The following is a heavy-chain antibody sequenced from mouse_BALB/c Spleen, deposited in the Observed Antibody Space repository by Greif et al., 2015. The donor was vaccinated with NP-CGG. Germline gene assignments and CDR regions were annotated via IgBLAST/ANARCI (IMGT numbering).Heavy chain of an antibody. V-gene: IGHV1-7*01. D-gene: IGHD1-1*01. CDR1: GYTFTSYW. CDR3: ANYYGSSYYFDY. CDR2: INPSTGYT. J-gene: IGHJ2*01. Sequence: QVQLQQSGAELAKPGASVKMSCKASGYTFTSYWMHWVKQRPGQGLEWIGYINPSTGYTECNQKFKDKATLTADKSSSTAYMQLSSLTSEDSAVYYCANYYGSSYYFDYWGQGTTLTVSS.